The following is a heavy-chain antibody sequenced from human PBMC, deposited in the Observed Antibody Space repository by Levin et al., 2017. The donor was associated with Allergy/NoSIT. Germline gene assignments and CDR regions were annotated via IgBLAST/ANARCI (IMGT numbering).Heavy chain of an antibody. V-gene: IGHV1-2*02. CDR1: GYTFTGYY. D-gene: IGHD3-10*01. CDR2: INPDTGAT. CDR3: AIYYYGSGTYYKKTYYFDS. Sequence: VASVKVSCKTFGYTFTGYYIHWVRQAPGQGLEWMGWINPDTGATSFAQSFQGRVTMARDTSTDTAYMELSSLRSGDTAVYYCAIYYYGSGTYYKKTYYFDSWGQGTLVTVSS. J-gene: IGHJ4*01.